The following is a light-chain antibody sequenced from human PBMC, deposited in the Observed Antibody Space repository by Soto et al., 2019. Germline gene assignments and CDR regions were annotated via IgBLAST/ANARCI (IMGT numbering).Light chain of an antibody. V-gene: IGLV2-23*03. CDR3: CSYAGSSTFGNYV. CDR1: SSDVGSYNL. Sequence: QSVLTQPASVSGSPGQSITISCTGTSSDVGSYNLVSWYQQHPGKAPKLMIYEGSKRPSGVSNRFSGSKSGNTASLTISGLQAEDKADYYCCSYAGSSTFGNYVFGTGTKLTVL. J-gene: IGLJ1*01. CDR2: EGS.